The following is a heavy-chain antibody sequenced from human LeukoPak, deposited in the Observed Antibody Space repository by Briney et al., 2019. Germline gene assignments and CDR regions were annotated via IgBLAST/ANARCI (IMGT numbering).Heavy chain of an antibody. CDR3: ARVGGSGSYAPDY. D-gene: IGHD1-26*01. J-gene: IGHJ4*02. CDR1: GGSINTYY. CDR2: IYSSGST. Sequence: SETLSLTCTVSGGSINTYYWSWIRQPPGKGLEWIGYIYSSGSTYYNLSLKSRVIISRDTSKNQFSLRLSSVTTADTAVYYCARVGGSGSYAPDYWGQGTLVTVSS. V-gene: IGHV4-59*01.